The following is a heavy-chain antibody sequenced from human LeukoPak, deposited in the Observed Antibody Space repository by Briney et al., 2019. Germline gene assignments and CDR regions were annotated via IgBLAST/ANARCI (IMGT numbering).Heavy chain of an antibody. CDR3: AREGTAGRYYFDY. J-gene: IGHJ4*02. Sequence: ASVKVSCKASGYTSTSYGISWVRQAPGQGLEWMGWISANNGNTNYAQKLQGRVTVTTDTSTSIAYMELRSLRSDDTAVYYCAREGTAGRYYFDYWGQGTLVTVSS. CDR2: ISANNGNT. V-gene: IGHV1-18*01. CDR1: GYTSTSYG. D-gene: IGHD3-10*01.